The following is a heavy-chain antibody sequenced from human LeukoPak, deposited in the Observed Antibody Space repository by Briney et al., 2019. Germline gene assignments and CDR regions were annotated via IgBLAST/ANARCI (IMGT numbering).Heavy chain of an antibody. CDR1: GGSISSGGYY. Sequence: SETLSLTCTVSGGSISSGGYYWSWIRQPPGKGLEWIGYIYYSGSTNYNPSLKSRVTISVDTSKNQFSLKLSSVTAADTAVYYCARGYSYGSCFDPWGQGTLVTVSS. CDR2: IYYSGST. V-gene: IGHV4-61*08. CDR3: ARGYSYGSCFDP. J-gene: IGHJ5*02. D-gene: IGHD5-18*01.